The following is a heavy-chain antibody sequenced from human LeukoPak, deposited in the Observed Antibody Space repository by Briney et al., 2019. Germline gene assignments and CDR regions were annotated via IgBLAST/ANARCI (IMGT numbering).Heavy chain of an antibody. D-gene: IGHD1-1*01. CDR1: GGSFTDHY. V-gene: IGHV4-34*01. J-gene: IGHJ3*02. Sequence: SETLSLTCAVYGGSFTDHYWNWIRQTPGKGLEWIGQINHSGSTNYNSSLKSRVTISVDTSKNQFSLKLTSVTAADTAVYYCARVPYNVFDIGGKGKGVTV. CDR3: ARVPYNVFDI. CDR2: INHSGST.